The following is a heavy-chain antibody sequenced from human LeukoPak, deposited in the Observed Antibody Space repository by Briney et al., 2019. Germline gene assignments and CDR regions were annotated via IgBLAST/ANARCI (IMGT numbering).Heavy chain of an antibody. CDR2: ISSNGRTT. V-gene: IGHV3-64D*06. J-gene: IGHJ3*02. D-gene: IGHD3-10*01. Sequence: PGGSLRLFCSASGFTFSDHAIYWVRQAPGKGLEYISVISSNGRTTYYADSVKDRFTISRDNFENTVDLQMTSLRPEDTAVYYCVKGRGGFGELFGAFDIWGQGTLVTISS. CDR1: GFTFSDHA. CDR3: VKGRGGFGELFGAFDI.